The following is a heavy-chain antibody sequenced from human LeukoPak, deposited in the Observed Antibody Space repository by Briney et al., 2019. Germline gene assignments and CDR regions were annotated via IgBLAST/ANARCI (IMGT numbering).Heavy chain of an antibody. D-gene: IGHD6-13*01. J-gene: IGHJ1*01. CDR2: IYYSGST. CDR1: GGSISSYY. CDR3: AATWAAAAGTAEYFQH. V-gene: IGHV4-59*08. Sequence: SETLSLTCTVSGGSISSYYWSWIRQPPGKGLEWIGYIYYSGSTNYNPSLKSRVTISVDTSKNQFSLKLSSVTAADTAVYYCAATWAAAAGTAEYFQHWGQGTLVTVSS.